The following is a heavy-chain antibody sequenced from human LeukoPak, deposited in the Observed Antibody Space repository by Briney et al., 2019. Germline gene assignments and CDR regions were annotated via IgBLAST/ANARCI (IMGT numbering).Heavy chain of an antibody. D-gene: IGHD3-3*01. V-gene: IGHV4-39*02. J-gene: IGHJ3*02. CDR2: IYYSGST. Sequence: SETLSLTCTVSGGSIISSGYYWGWIRQPPGKGLEWLGSIYYSGSTYYNPSLKSRVTISVDTSKNHFSLRLSSVTAADTAVYYCARRDDFWSGPTEVDIWGQGTMVTVS. CDR1: GGSIISSGYY. CDR3: ARRDDFWSGPTEVDI.